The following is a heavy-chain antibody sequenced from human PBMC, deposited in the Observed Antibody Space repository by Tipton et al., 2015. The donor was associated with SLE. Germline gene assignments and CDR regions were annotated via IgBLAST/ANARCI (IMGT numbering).Heavy chain of an antibody. Sequence: TLSLTCIVYGGSFTTHYWSWIRQPPGKGLEWIGEVNHSGSTNYNPSLKSRVTISVDTSKNQFSLKLSSVTAADTAVYYCARAGYSGYDYNYWGQGTLVTVSS. D-gene: IGHD5-12*01. CDR2: VNHSGST. CDR3: ARAGYSGYDYNY. J-gene: IGHJ4*02. CDR1: GGSFTTHY. V-gene: IGHV4-34*01.